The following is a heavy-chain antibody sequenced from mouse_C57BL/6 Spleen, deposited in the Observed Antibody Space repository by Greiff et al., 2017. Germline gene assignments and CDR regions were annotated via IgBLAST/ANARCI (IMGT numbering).Heavy chain of an antibody. D-gene: IGHD1-1*01. Sequence: VQLQQSGAELMKPGASVKLSCKATGYTFTGYWIEWVKQRPGHGLEWIGEILPGSGSTNYNEKFKGKATFTVDASSNTAYIQLSSQTTEDSAIYYGASSYYYGSSYYYAMDYWGQGTAVTVSS. CDR2: ILPGSGST. J-gene: IGHJ4*01. CDR3: ASSYYYGSSYYYAMDY. V-gene: IGHV1-9*01. CDR1: GYTFTGYW.